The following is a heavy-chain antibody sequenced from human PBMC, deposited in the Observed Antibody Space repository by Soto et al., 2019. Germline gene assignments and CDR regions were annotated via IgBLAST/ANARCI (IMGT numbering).Heavy chain of an antibody. D-gene: IGHD5-12*01. CDR3: ARGSSRWLQAFDY. J-gene: IGHJ4*02. Sequence: QPGGSLRLSCAASGFTFSSYWMHWVRQAPGKGLVWVSRINSDGSSTSYADSVKGRFTISRDNAKNTLYLQMNSLRAEDTAVYYCARGSSRWLQAFDYWGQGTLVTVSS. CDR2: INSDGSST. V-gene: IGHV3-74*01. CDR1: GFTFSSYW.